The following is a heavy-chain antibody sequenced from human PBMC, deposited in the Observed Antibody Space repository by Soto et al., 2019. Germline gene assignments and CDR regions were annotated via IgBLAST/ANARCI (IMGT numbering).Heavy chain of an antibody. D-gene: IGHD6-13*01. J-gene: IGHJ6*02. Sequence: ASVKVSCKTSGFSFTSYDYHWVRQGAGQGLEWLGWMNPNSGGTNYAQKFQGWVTMTRDTSISTAYMELSRLRSDDTAMYYCAREWQQLRWGYYYGMDVWGQGTTVTVSS. CDR2: MNPNSGGT. CDR3: AREWQQLRWGYYYGMDV. V-gene: IGHV1-2*04. CDR1: GFSFTSYD.